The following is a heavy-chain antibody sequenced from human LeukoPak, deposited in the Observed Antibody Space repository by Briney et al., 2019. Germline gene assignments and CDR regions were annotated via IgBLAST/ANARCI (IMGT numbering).Heavy chain of an antibody. CDR2: IYYSGIT. CDR1: GGSISSYY. V-gene: IGHV4-59*01. D-gene: IGHD1-26*01. Sequence: PSETLSLTCAVSGGSISSYYWNWIRQPPGKGLEWIGYIYYSGITNYNPSLKSRVTISVDTSKSQFSLKLSSVTAADTALYYCARAGRWEGRPHAFDIWGQGTMVTVSS. J-gene: IGHJ3*02. CDR3: ARAGRWEGRPHAFDI.